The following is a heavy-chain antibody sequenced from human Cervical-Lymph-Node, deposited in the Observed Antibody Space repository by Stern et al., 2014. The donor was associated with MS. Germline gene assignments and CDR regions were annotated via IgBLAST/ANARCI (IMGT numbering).Heavy chain of an antibody. CDR1: GGTFSKFP. J-gene: IGHJ5*02. CDR2: IFPVFGTP. CDR3: ALSSETSDRWYSLGYDL. D-gene: IGHD6-13*01. V-gene: IGHV1-69*01. Sequence: QVQLVQSGAEVTKPGSSGKVSCKASGGTFSKFPSSCVRQAPGQGIEWMGGIFPVFGTPTYAQEFRGRVTITADVSTSTVYMELSSLRSDDTAVYYCALSSETSDRWYSLGYDLWGQGTLVTVSS.